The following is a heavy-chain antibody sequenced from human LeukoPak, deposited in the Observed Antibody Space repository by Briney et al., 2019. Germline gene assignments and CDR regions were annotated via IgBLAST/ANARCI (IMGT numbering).Heavy chain of an antibody. CDR1: GYTFTDYY. D-gene: IGHD3-16*01. J-gene: IGHJ4*02. CDR3: ARGGRGLWVPKGEDY. Sequence: ASVKVSCKASGYTFTDYYIHWVRQAPGQGLEWMGRINPNSGGTNYAQRSQGRVTMTRNTSISTAYMELSSLRSEDTAVYYCARGGRGLWVPKGEDYWGQGTLVTVSS. CDR2: INPNSGGT. V-gene: IGHV1-2*06.